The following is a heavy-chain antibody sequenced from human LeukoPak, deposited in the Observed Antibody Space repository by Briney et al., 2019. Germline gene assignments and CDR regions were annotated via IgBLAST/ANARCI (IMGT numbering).Heavy chain of an antibody. J-gene: IGHJ6*02. Sequence: GGSLRLSCAASGFTISSYYMNWVRQAPGKGLEWVSVIYGGGSTYYADSVKGRFTISRDNSKNTLYLQMNSLRAEDTAVYYCARDPSRSSTYYYYGMDVWGQGTTVTVSS. D-gene: IGHD6-19*01. CDR2: IYGGGST. CDR3: ARDPSRSSTYYYYGMDV. CDR1: GFTISSYY. V-gene: IGHV3-53*01.